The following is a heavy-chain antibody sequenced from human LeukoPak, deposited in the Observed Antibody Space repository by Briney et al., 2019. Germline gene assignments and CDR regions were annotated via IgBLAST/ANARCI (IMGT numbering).Heavy chain of an antibody. CDR2: INHSGST. Sequence: PSETLSLTCAVYGGSFSGYYWSWIRQPPGKGLEWIGEINHSGSTNYNPSLKSRVTISVDTSKNQFSLKLSSVTAADTAVYYCARACSGGSCYGPDYWGQGTLVTVSS. D-gene: IGHD2-15*01. CDR3: ARACSGGSCYGPDY. J-gene: IGHJ4*02. V-gene: IGHV4-34*01. CDR1: GGSFSGYY.